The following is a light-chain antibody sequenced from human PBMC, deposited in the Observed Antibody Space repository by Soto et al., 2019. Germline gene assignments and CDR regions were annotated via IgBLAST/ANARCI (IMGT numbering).Light chain of an antibody. CDR1: QTISSW. J-gene: IGKJ1*01. Sequence: DIQMTQSPSTLSGSVGDRVTITCRASQTISSWLAWYQQKPGKAPKLLIYKASTLKSGVPSRFSGSGSGTEFTLTISSLQPDDFGTYYCQHYNSYSEAFG. CDR2: KAS. CDR3: QHYNSYSEA. V-gene: IGKV1-5*03.